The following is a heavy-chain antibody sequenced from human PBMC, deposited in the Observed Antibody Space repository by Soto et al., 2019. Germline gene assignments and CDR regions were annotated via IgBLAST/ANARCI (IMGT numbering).Heavy chain of an antibody. D-gene: IGHD4-17*01. CDR3: ARGDDYEAAFDI. V-gene: IGHV4-31*03. CDR2: IYYSGST. J-gene: IGHJ3*02. Sequence: SETLSLTCTVSGGSISSGGYYWSWIRQHPGKGLEWIGYIYYSGSTYYNPSLKGRFTISRDNAKNSLYLQMNSLRAEDTAVYYCARGDDYEAAFDIWGQGTMVTVSS. CDR1: GGSISSGGYY.